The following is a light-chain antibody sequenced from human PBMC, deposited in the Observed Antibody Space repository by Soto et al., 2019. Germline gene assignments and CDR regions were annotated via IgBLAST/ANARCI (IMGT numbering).Light chain of an antibody. Sequence: EIVLTQSPATLSLSPGERATLSCRASQSVSSYLAWYQQKPGQAPRLLIYDASNRATGIPARFSGSGSGTDFTLTISSLEPEDFADYYCQLYGGSRPFTFGPGTKVDIK. V-gene: IGKV3-11*01. CDR1: QSVSSY. CDR2: DAS. J-gene: IGKJ3*01. CDR3: QLYGGSRPFT.